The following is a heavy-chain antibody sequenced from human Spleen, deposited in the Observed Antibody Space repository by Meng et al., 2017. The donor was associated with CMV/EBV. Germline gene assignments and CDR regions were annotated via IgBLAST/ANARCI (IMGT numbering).Heavy chain of an antibody. J-gene: IGHJ5*02. CDR3: ARSWHGADCNCGSCYSWFDP. CDR1: GGSISGYY. V-gene: IGHV4-59*01. Sequence: ESLKISCTVSGGSISGYYWNWIRQPPGKGLEWIGFISNSGSTSYSPSLKSRVTISRDTSKNHFSLNLGSLTAADTAMYFCARSWHGADCNCGSCYSWFDPWGRGILVTVSS. CDR2: ISNSGST. D-gene: IGHD2-15*01.